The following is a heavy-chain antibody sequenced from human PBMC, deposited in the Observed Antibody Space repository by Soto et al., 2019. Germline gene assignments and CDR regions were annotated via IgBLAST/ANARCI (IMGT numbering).Heavy chain of an antibody. CDR3: ARSGMVRGVIIGNPDY. J-gene: IGHJ4*02. V-gene: IGHV3-33*01. D-gene: IGHD3-10*01. Sequence: GGSLRLSCAASGFTFSSYGMHWVRQAPGKGLEWVAVIWYDGSNKYYADSVKGRFTISRDNSKNTLYLQMNSLRAEDTAVYYCARSGMVRGVIIGNPDYWGQGTLVTVSS. CDR2: IWYDGSNK. CDR1: GFTFSSYG.